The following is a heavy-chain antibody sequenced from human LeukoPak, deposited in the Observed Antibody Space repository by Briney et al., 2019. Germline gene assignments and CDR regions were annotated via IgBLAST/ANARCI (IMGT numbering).Heavy chain of an antibody. CDR1: GFTFSSYG. CDR2: ISYDGSNK. D-gene: IGHD3-22*01. CDR3: AKEPLRWADDSSGYYYDY. V-gene: IGHV3-30*18. Sequence: GGSLRLSCAASGFTFSSYGMHWVRQAPGKGLEWVAVISYDGSNKYYADSVKGRFTISRDNSKNTLYLQMNSLRAEDTAVYYCAKEPLRWADDSSGYYYDYWGRGTLVTVSS. J-gene: IGHJ4*02.